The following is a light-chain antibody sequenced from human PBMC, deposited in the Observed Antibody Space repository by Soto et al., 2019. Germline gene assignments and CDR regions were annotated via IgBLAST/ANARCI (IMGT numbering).Light chain of an antibody. CDR1: SSDVGGYNY. Sequence: QPVLTQPASVSGSPGQSITISCTGTSSDVGGYNYVSWYQQHPGKAPKLMIYDVSNRPSGVSNRFSGSKSGNTASLTISGLQAEDEADYYCRSYTSSSTVVVFGGGTKLTVL. CDR2: DVS. V-gene: IGLV2-14*01. J-gene: IGLJ2*01. CDR3: RSYTSSSTVVV.